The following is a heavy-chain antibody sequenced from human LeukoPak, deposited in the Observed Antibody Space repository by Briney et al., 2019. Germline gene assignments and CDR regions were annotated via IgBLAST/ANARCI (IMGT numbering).Heavy chain of an antibody. V-gene: IGHV3-21*01. J-gene: IGHJ4*02. CDR2: ISSSSSYI. Sequence: GGSLRLSCAASGFTFSSYSMNWVRQAPGKGLEWVSSISSSSSYIYYADSVKGRVTISRDNAKNSLYLQMNSLRAEDTAVYYCARDSDSSGYYGGVDYWGQGTLVTVSS. CDR3: ARDSDSSGYYGGVDY. CDR1: GFTFSSYS. D-gene: IGHD3-22*01.